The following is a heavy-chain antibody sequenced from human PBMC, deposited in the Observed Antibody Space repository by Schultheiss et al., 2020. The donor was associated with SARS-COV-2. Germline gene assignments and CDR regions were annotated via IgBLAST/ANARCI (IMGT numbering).Heavy chain of an antibody. CDR1: GFSLSTSGMC. J-gene: IGHJ4*02. Sequence: SETLSLTCTFSGFSLSTSGMCVSWIRQHPGKGLEWIGYIYYSGSTNYNPSLKSRVTISVDTSKNQFSLKLSSVTAADTAVYYCAREMATTFDYWGQGTLVTVSS. D-gene: IGHD5-24*01. CDR3: AREMATTFDY. CDR2: IYYSGST. V-gene: IGHV4-61*08.